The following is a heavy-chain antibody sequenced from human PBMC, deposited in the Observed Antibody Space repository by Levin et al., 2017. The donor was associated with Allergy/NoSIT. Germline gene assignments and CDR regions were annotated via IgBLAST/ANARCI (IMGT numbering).Heavy chain of an antibody. V-gene: IGHV4-34*01. Sequence: TSETLSLMCDVSNGSFFGYWWSWVRQPPGKGLEWLGEISHGATTNYNPSLKSRLAVSLDASHNQFSLTMTSMTASDTAVYFCARAMGGTRCRDGRCFRDYFGLDVWGQGTAVTVSS. J-gene: IGHJ6*02. CDR2: ISHGATT. D-gene: IGHD2-15*01. CDR1: NGSFFGYW. CDR3: ARAMGGTRCRDGRCFRDYFGLDV.